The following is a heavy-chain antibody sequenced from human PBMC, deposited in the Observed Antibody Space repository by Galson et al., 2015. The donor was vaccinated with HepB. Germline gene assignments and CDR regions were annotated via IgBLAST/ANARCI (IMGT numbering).Heavy chain of an antibody. CDR1: GFAFSSYT. V-gene: IGHV3-74*01. CDR3: AKEKDLGYCSSTSCYTLDY. Sequence: SLRLSCAASGFAFSSYTMHWVRQAPGKGLMWVSRINSDGTTTSYADSVKGRFTISRDNSKNTLSLQMNSLTAEDTAVYSCAKEKDLGYCSSTSCYTLDYWGQGTLVTVSS. CDR2: INSDGTTT. J-gene: IGHJ4*02. D-gene: IGHD2-2*02.